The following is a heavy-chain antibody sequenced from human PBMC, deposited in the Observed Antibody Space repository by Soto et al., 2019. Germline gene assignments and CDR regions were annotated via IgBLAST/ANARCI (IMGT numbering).Heavy chain of an antibody. CDR3: ARVTYYGYYFDY. CDR1: GGTISSGGYF. Sequence: QVQLQESGPGLVKPSQTLSLTCTVAGGTISSGGYFWSWIRPHPGKGLEWIGYMYHSGSTYYNPSLKSRVTISVDTSKNQLSLHLTSVTAADTAVYYWARVTYYGYYFDYWGQGTLVTVSS. V-gene: IGHV4-31*03. CDR2: MYHSGST. J-gene: IGHJ4*02. D-gene: IGHD2-21*01.